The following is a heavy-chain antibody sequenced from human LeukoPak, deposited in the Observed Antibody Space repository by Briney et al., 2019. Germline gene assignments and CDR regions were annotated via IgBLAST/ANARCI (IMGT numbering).Heavy chain of an antibody. CDR1: GFTFSTYA. CDR2: ISGSGGST. Sequence: GGSLRLSCAASGFTFSTYAMNWVRQAPGKGLEWVSAISGSGGSTYYADSVKGRFTISRGNSKNTLYLQMNSLRAEDTAVYYCAKDSNYDFWSGYHRGFDYWGQGTLVTVSS. CDR3: AKDSNYDFWSGYHRGFDY. V-gene: IGHV3-23*01. D-gene: IGHD3-3*01. J-gene: IGHJ4*02.